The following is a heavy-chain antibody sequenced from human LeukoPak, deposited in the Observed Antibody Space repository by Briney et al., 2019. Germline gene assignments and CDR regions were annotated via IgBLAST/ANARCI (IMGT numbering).Heavy chain of an antibody. Sequence: ASVKVSCKASGYTFTGYYMHWVRQAPGQGLEWMGWINPNSDGTNYAQKFQGRVTMTRDTSISTAYMELSRLRSDDTAVYYCARGVFPLIYYYVDVWGKGTTVTVSS. J-gene: IGHJ6*03. CDR3: ARGVFPLIYYYVDV. CDR1: GYTFTGYY. CDR2: INPNSDGT. D-gene: IGHD3-16*01. V-gene: IGHV1-2*02.